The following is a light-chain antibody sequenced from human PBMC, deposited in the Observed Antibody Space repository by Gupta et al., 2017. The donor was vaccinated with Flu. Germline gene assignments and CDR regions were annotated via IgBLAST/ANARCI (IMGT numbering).Light chain of an antibody. J-gene: IGLJ1*01. CDR3: SSYTSTSTFYV. CDR2: DVS. Sequence: QSALTQPASVFGSPGQSIPISCTGTSSDVGRSDSVSWYQQYPGKAPKLLIYDVSSRPSGVSSRFSGSKSGNTASLTISGLQAEDETDYFCSSYTSTSTFYVFGTGTKVTVL. V-gene: IGLV2-14*01. CDR1: SSDVGRSDS.